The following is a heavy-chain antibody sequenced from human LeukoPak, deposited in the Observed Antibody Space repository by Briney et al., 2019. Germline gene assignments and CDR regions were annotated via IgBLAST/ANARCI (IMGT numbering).Heavy chain of an antibody. V-gene: IGHV4-34*01. CDR3: ASRDYNILTGSNDY. Sequence: SETLSLTCAVYGGSFSGYYWSWTRQPPGKGLEWIGEISHGGSTNYNPSLKSRVTISVDTSKNQFSLNLSSVTAADTAVYYCASRDYNILTGSNDYWGQGTLVTVSS. CDR1: GGSFSGYY. J-gene: IGHJ4*02. CDR2: ISHGGST. D-gene: IGHD3-9*01.